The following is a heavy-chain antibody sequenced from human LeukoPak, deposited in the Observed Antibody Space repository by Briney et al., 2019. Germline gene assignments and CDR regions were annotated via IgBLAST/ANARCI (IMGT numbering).Heavy chain of an antibody. V-gene: IGHV3-74*01. CDR1: GFTFSSYW. CDR2: INSDGSST. Sequence: GGSLRLSCAASGFTFSSYWMHWVRQAPGKGLVWVSRINSDGSSTSYADSVKGRFTISRDNAKNTLYLQMNSLRAEDTAVYYCASFLRGAYCGGDCYFDYWGQGTLVTVSS. D-gene: IGHD2-21*02. J-gene: IGHJ4*02. CDR3: ASFLRGAYCGGDCYFDY.